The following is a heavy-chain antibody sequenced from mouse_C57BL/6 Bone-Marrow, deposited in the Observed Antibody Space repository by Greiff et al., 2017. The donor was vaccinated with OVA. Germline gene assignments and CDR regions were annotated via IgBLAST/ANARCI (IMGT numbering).Heavy chain of an antibody. CDR1: GYTFTSYG. D-gene: IGHD2-4*01. CDR3: ARGLYEYDGGDY. CDR2: IYPRSGNT. J-gene: IGHJ2*01. Sequence: QLKESGAELARPGASVKLSCKASGYTFTSYGISWVKQRTGQGLEWIGEIYPRSGNTYYNEKFKGKATLTADKSSSTAYMELRSLTSEDSAVYFCARGLYEYDGGDYWGQGTTLTVSS. V-gene: IGHV1-81*01.